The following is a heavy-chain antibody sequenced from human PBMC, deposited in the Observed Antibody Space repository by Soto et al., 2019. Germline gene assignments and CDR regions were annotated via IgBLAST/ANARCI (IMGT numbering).Heavy chain of an antibody. J-gene: IGHJ6*02. Sequence: SVKVSCKASGGTFSSYAISWVRQAPGQGLEWMGGIIPIFGTANYAQKFQGRVTITADESTSTAYMELSSLRSEDTAVYYCAVFSSTSCYGAYYYYGMDVWGQGTTVTVSS. V-gene: IGHV1-69*13. CDR1: GGTFSSYA. CDR3: AVFSSTSCYGAYYYYGMDV. D-gene: IGHD2-2*01. CDR2: IIPIFGTA.